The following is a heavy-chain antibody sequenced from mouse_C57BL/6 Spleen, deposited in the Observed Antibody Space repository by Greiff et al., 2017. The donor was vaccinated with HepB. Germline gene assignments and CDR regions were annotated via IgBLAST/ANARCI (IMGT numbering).Heavy chain of an antibody. J-gene: IGHJ2*01. CDR3: ARHYYGSSLDY. V-gene: IGHV5-9*01. CDR2: ISGGGGNT. CDR1: GFTFSSYT. Sequence: EVKLMESGAGLVKPGGSLKLSCAASGFTFSSYTMSWVRQTPEKRLEWVATISGGGGNTYYPDSVKGRFTISRDNAKNTLYLQMSSLRSEDTALYYCARHYYGSSLDYWGQGTTLTVSS. D-gene: IGHD1-1*01.